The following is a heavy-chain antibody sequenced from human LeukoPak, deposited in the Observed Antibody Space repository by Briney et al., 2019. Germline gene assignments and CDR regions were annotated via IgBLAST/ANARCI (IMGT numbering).Heavy chain of an antibody. D-gene: IGHD3-22*01. CDR3: ARDKGGYDFREIYYYDSSSFSDAYDI. CDR1: GYTFTGYY. Sequence: EASVKVSCKASGYTFTGYYMHWVRQAPGQGLEWMGWINPNSGGTNYAQKFQGRVTMTRDTSISTAYMELSRLRSDDTAVYYCARDKGGYDFREIYYYDSSSFSDAYDIWGQGTVVTISS. CDR2: INPNSGGT. V-gene: IGHV1-2*02. J-gene: IGHJ3*02.